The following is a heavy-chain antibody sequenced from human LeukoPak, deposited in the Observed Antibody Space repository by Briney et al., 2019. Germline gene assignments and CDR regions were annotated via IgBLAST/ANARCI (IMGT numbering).Heavy chain of an antibody. J-gene: IGHJ6*03. CDR2: IYYSGST. D-gene: IGHD3-3*01. Sequence: SETLSLTCTVSGGSISSHYWSWIRQPPGKGLEWIGYIYYSGSTNYNPSLKSRVTISVDTSKNQFSLKLSSVTAADTAVYYCARLEWSSLYYYYYMDVWGRGTTVTVSS. V-gene: IGHV4-59*11. CDR1: GGSISSHY. CDR3: ARLEWSSLYYYYYMDV.